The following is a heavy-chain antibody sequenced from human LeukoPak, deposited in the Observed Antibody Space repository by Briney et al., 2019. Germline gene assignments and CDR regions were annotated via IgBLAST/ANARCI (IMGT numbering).Heavy chain of an antibody. CDR2: IYTSGST. D-gene: IGHD3-22*01. J-gene: IGHJ3*02. CDR1: GGSLSSYY. CDR3: ARVGYDSSGYYYYAFDI. V-gene: IGHV4-4*07. Sequence: PSETLSLTCTVSGGSLSSYYWSWVRQPAGKGLEWIGRIYTSGSTKYNPSLTTRVTISVDTSKNQFSLKLSSVTAADTAVYYCARVGYDSSGYYYYAFDIWGQGTMVTVSS.